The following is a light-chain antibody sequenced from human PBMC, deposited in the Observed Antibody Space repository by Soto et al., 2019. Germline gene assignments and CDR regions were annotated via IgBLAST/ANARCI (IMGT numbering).Light chain of an antibody. CDR1: SSDVGAYNL. CDR3: ISHTTISTWV. V-gene: IGLV2-14*01. J-gene: IGLJ3*02. CDR2: EVS. Sequence: QSVLTQPASVSGSPGQSITISCTGTSSDVGAYNLVSWFQQHPGKAPKLMIYEVSNRPSGFSNRFSGSKSGNTASLTISGLQAEDEADYYCISHTTISTWVFGGGTKLTVL.